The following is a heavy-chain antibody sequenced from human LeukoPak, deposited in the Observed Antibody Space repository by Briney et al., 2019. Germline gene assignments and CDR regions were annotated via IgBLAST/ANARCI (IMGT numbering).Heavy chain of an antibody. Sequence: GGSLRLSCAASGFTFSSYAMHWVRQAPGKGLEWVAVISYDGSNKYYADSVKGRFTISRDNSKNTLYLQMNSLRAEDTAVYYCARGLYCSSTSCLSAFDIWGQGTMVTVSS. CDR3: ARGLYCSSTSCLSAFDI. CDR2: ISYDGSNK. D-gene: IGHD2-2*01. V-gene: IGHV3-30-3*01. J-gene: IGHJ3*02. CDR1: GFTFSSYA.